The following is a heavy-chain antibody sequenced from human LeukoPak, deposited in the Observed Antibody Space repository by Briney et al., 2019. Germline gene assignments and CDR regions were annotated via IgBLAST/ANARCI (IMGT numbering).Heavy chain of an antibody. D-gene: IGHD2-2*02. Sequence: GESLKISCKGSGYSFTSYWIGWVRQMPGKGLEWMGIIYPGDSDTRYSPSFQGQVTISADKSISTAYLQWSSLKAADTAMYYCARGYCTTTSCYIHFDYWGQGTLVTVSS. CDR3: ARGYCTTTSCYIHFDY. CDR2: IYPGDSDT. V-gene: IGHV5-51*01. CDR1: GYSFTSYW. J-gene: IGHJ4*02.